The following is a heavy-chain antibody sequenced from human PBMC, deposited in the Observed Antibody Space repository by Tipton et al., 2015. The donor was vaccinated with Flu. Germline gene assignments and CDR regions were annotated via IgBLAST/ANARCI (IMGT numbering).Heavy chain of an antibody. V-gene: IGHV3-7*01. CDR3: TRRLVED. CDR1: GFIFTDYW. CDR2: INYDGSTI. J-gene: IGHJ4*02. Sequence: VQLVQSGGGLVQPGGSLRLSCAASGFIFTDYWMAWVRQAPGKGLEWVASINYDGSTIYYVDSVKGRFTISRDNAKNSLYLQMNNLRAEDTAVYYCTRRLVEDWGQGTQVTVSS.